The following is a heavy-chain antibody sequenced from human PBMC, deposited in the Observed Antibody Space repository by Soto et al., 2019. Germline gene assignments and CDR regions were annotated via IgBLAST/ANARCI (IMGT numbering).Heavy chain of an antibody. CDR3: ARGGDSTWPT. J-gene: IGHJ5*02. V-gene: IGHV4-4*02. CDR2: IFRTGAT. D-gene: IGHD2-21*02. CDR1: GDSVSGDSW. Sequence: QVRLQESGPGLVQPSGTLSLTCAVSGDSVSGDSWWSWLRQSPGKGLEWIGEIFRTGATHYNPSPHRPIAISGAKSNNQVSLKMPSVTAAATAAYYCARGGDSTWPTWGQGTLVTVSS.